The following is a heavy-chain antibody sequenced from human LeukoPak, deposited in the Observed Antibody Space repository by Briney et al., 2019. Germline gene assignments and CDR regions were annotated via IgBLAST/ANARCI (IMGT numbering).Heavy chain of an antibody. J-gene: IGHJ4*02. Sequence: PSETLSLTCVVSGGSISSNNWWGWVRQPPGRGLEWIGEIYHSGSPNYNPSLKSRVTISVDKSRNHFSLNLSSVTAADTAVYYCARDSRITIFGVVDWGQGTLVTVSS. CDR3: ARDSRITIFGVVD. D-gene: IGHD3-3*01. CDR2: IYHSGSP. CDR1: GGSISSNNW. V-gene: IGHV4/OR15-8*01.